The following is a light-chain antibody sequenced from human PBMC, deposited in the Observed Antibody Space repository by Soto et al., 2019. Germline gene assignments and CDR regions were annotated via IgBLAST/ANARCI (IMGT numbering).Light chain of an antibody. Sequence: QSVLTQPASVSGSPGQSITISCTGTSSDVGGYNYVSWYQQQPGKAPKFMIYDVTNRPSGVSNRFSDSKSGNTAPLTISGLQAEDEADYYCCSYTTSNTRQIVFGTGTKLTVL. V-gene: IGLV2-14*01. CDR3: CSYTTSNTRQIV. CDR1: SSDVGGYNY. CDR2: DVT. J-gene: IGLJ1*01.